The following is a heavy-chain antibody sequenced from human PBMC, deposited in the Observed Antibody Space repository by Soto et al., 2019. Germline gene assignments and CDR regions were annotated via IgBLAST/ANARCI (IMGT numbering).Heavy chain of an antibody. CDR3: ARGRYCLTGRCFPNWFDS. Sequence: KSSETLSLTCSVSGDSISTVDYFWAWIRQPPGQALEYIGYIYKSTTTYYNPSFESRVAISLDTSKSQFSLTVTSVTAADTAVYLCARGRYCLTGRCFPNWFDSWGQGTLVTVSS. CDR1: GDSISTVDYF. CDR2: IYKSTTT. D-gene: IGHD2-15*01. J-gene: IGHJ5*01. V-gene: IGHV4-30-4*01.